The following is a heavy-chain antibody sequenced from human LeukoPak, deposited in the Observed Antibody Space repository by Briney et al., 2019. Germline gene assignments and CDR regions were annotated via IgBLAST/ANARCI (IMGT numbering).Heavy chain of an antibody. Sequence: SVTVSFKASGYTFTSYAMNGVRQAGGQGGEWMGGNIHIFGKAKYAQKFQGRVTITADKSTSTAYIELSSLRSEDTAVYYCARVPLINYYSSGSYYNLYYYMDGGGKGTTVTFS. CDR2: NIHIFGKA. J-gene: IGHJ6*03. CDR3: ARVPLINYYSSGSYYNLYYYMDG. CDR1: GYTFTSYA. D-gene: IGHD3-10*01. V-gene: IGHV1-69*06.